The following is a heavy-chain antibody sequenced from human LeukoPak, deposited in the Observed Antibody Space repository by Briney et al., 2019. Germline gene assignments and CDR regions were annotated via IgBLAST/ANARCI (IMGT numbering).Heavy chain of an antibody. D-gene: IGHD5-18*01. CDR2: INKDGSGI. Sequence: GGSLRLSCAASGFTFSDYWMHWVRQVPGKGLVLVSRINKDGSGITYADSVKGRFTISRDNAKNTLYLQMNSLRAEDTAVYYCARGYIYGSTDHWGQGTLVTVSS. CDR1: GFTFSDYW. CDR3: ARGYIYGSTDH. J-gene: IGHJ4*02. V-gene: IGHV3-74*03.